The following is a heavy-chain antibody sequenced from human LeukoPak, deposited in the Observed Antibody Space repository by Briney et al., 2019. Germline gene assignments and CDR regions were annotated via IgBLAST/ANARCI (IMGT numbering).Heavy chain of an antibody. J-gene: IGHJ6*03. CDR2: MNPNSGNT. Sequence: ASVKVSCKASGYTFTSFDMNWVRQATGQGLEWMGWMNPNSGNTGYAQKFQGRVTMTRNTSISTAYMELSSLRSEDTAVYYCTRDLRGADSYYYYYMDVWGKGTTVTVSS. CDR1: GYTFTSFD. CDR3: TRDLRGADSYYYYYMDV. D-gene: IGHD3-10*01. V-gene: IGHV1-8*01.